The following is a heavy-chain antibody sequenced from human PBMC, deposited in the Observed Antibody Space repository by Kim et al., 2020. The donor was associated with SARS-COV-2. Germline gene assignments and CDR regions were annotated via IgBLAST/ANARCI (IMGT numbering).Heavy chain of an antibody. Sequence: SETLSLTCTVSGGSVSSGSYYWSWIRQPPGKGLEWIGYIYYSGSTNYNRPLKSRVTISVDTSKNQFSLKLSSVTAADTAVYYCATDSNWFDPWGQGILVTVSS. CDR2: IYYSGST. V-gene: IGHV4-61*01. J-gene: IGHJ5*02. CDR1: GGSVSSGSYY. CDR3: ATDSNWFDP.